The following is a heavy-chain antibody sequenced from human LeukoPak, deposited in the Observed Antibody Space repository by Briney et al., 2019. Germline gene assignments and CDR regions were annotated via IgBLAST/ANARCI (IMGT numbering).Heavy chain of an antibody. D-gene: IGHD2-15*01. Sequence: PSETLSLTCTVSGGSISSSSYYCGWIRQPPGKGLEWIGSIYYSGSTYYNPSLKSRVTISVDTSKNQCSLKLSSVTAADTAVYYCARHSAVAATGSPFDYWGQGTLVTVSS. V-gene: IGHV4-39*01. J-gene: IGHJ4*02. CDR2: IYYSGST. CDR3: ARHSAVAATGSPFDY. CDR1: GGSISSSSYY.